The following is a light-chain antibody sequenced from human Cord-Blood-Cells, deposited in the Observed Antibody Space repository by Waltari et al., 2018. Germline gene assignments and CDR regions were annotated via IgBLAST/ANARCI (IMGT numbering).Light chain of an antibody. Sequence: QSALIQPASVSGSPGQSITISCTGTSSDVGGYNYVSWYQLHPGKAPKLMIYDVSNRPSGVSNRFAGSKSGNTASLTISGLQAEDEADYYCSSYTGSSTWVFGGGTKLTVL. V-gene: IGLV2-14*01. CDR3: SSYTGSSTWV. CDR2: DVS. CDR1: SSDVGGYNY. J-gene: IGLJ3*02.